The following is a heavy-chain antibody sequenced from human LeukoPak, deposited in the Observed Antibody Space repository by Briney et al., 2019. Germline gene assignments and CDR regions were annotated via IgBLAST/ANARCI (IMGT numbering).Heavy chain of an antibody. J-gene: IGHJ4*02. V-gene: IGHV3-30*04. D-gene: IGHD4-17*01. CDR3: ARRHGAYLNRFFDY. CDR2: ISYDGSNK. Sequence: GGSLRLACAASGFTFSSYAMDWARQAPGKGLEWVAVISYDGSNKYYADSVKGRFTISRDNTNNTLYLQMNSLRAEDTAVYYCARRHGAYLNRFFDYWGQGSL. CDR1: GFTFSSYA.